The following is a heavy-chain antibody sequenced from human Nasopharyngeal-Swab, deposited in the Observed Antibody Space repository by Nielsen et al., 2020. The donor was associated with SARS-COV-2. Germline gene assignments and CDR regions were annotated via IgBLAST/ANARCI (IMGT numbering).Heavy chain of an antibody. J-gene: IGHJ4*02. V-gene: IGHV4-4*02. Sequence: SETLSLTCAVSGGSLSSSNWWSWVRQPPGKGLEWIGEIYHSGSTNYNPSLKSRVTISVYKSKNPFSLKLSSVTAADTAVYYCARVSPGSSWYPYDFDYWGQGTLVTVSS. D-gene: IGHD6-13*01. CDR1: GGSLSSSNW. CDR2: IYHSGST. CDR3: ARVSPGSSWYPYDFDY.